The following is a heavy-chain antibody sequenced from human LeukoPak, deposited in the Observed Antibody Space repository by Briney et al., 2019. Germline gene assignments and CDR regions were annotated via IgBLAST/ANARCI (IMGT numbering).Heavy chain of an antibody. CDR3: ARSRDTYVWGSYRYYFDY. V-gene: IGHV3-48*01. J-gene: IGHJ4*02. CDR1: GFTFSSYS. D-gene: IGHD3-16*02. CDR2: ISSSSSTI. Sequence: AGGSLRLSCAASGFTFSSYSMNWVRQAPGKGLEWVSYISSSSSTIYYADSVKGRFTISRDNAKNSLYLQMNSLRAEDTAVYYCARSRDTYVWGSYRYYFDYWGQGTLVTVSS.